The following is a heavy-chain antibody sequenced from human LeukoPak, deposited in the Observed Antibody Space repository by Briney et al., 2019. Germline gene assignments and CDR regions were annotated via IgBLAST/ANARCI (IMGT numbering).Heavy chain of an antibody. V-gene: IGHV1-46*03. D-gene: IGHD2-21*01. CDR1: GYTFTSYY. CDR3: ARDLQDSKNCGGDCYSFSY. Sequence: GASVKVSCKASGYTFTSYYMHWVRQAPGQGLEWMGIINPSGGSTSYAQKFQGRVTMTRDTSTSTVYMELSSLGSEDTAVYYRARDLQDSKNCGGDCYSFSYWGQGTLVTVSS. CDR2: INPSGGST. J-gene: IGHJ4*02.